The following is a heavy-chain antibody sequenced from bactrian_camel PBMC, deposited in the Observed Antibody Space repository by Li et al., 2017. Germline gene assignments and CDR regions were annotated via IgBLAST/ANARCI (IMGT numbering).Heavy chain of an antibody. CDR3: AADTVCRVRIYEYNY. Sequence: VQLVESGGGSVQAGGSLRLSCAASRYTYKTLCMGWFRQAPGKEREGVARIHTGSGRAYYADSVKGRFTISQDSAKNTVYLQMNSLNPEDTAMYYCAADTVCRVRIYEYNYRGQGTQVTVS. CDR2: IHTGSGRA. D-gene: IGHD6*01. CDR1: RYTYKTLC. V-gene: IGHV3S40*01. J-gene: IGHJ4*01.